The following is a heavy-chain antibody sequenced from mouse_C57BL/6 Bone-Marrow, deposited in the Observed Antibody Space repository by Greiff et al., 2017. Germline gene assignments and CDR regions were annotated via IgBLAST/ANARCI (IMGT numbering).Heavy chain of an antibody. CDR3: SSFDGNYFDF. D-gene: IGHD2-3*01. V-gene: IGHV14-4*01. J-gene: IGHJ2*01. CDR1: GFNFKDDY. Sequence: EVQLQQSGAELVRPGASVKLSCTASGFNFKDDYIHWVKQRPEQGLEWIGWIDPEIGDTEYASKFQGKATITSDTSSNTAYLPLSSLTSEDTAVYYCSSFDGNYFDFWGQGTPLTGAS. CDR2: IDPEIGDT.